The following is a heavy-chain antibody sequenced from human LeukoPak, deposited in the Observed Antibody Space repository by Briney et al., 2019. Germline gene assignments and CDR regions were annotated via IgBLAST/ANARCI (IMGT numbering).Heavy chain of an antibody. V-gene: IGHV3-53*01. Sequence: SGVSLRLSCAASGFTVSSNYMSWVRQAPGKGLEWVSVIYSGGSTYYADSVKGRFTISRDNSKNTLYLQMHSLRAEDTAVYYCARGDFWSGYYIVNWGQGTLVTVSS. CDR3: ARGDFWSGYYIVN. D-gene: IGHD3-3*01. CDR2: IYSGGST. CDR1: GFTVSSNY. J-gene: IGHJ4*02.